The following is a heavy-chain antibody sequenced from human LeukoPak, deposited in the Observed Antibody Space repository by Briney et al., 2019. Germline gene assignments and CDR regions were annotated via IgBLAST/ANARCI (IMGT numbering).Heavy chain of an antibody. V-gene: IGHV1-69*04. CDR3: ARDLSVVPAAMAHGWFDP. Sequence: SVKVSCKASGGTFSSYAISWVRQAPGQGLEWMARTIPILGIANYAQKFQGRVTITADKSTSTAYMELSSLRSEDTAVYYWARDLSVVPAAMAHGWFDPWGQGTLVTVSS. CDR2: TIPILGIA. D-gene: IGHD2-2*01. CDR1: GGTFSSYA. J-gene: IGHJ5*02.